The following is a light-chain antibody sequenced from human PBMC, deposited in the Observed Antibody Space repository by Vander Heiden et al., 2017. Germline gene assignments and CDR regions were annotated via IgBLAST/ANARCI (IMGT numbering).Light chain of an antibody. V-gene: IGLV1-40*01. Sequence: QSGLTQPPSVSGAPGQRVTISCTGSSSNIGAGYDVHWYQQLPGTAPKLLIYGNSNRPSGVPDRFSGSKSGTSASLAITGLQAEDEADYYCQSYDSSLSGSNWVFGGGTKLTV. CDR2: GNS. CDR1: SSNIGAGYD. J-gene: IGLJ3*02. CDR3: QSYDSSLSGSNWV.